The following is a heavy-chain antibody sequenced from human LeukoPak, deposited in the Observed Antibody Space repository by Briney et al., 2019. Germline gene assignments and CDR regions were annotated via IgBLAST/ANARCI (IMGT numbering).Heavy chain of an antibody. J-gene: IGHJ3*02. V-gene: IGHV1-46*01. D-gene: IGHD6-13*01. Sequence: GASVKVSCKASGYTFTSYHMHWVRQAPGQGLEWMGIINPSGGSTSYAQKFQGRVTMTRDTSTSTVYMELSSLRSEDTAVYYCARDMEEQQLEDVGGAFDIWGQGTMVTVSS. CDR3: ARDMEEQQLEDVGGAFDI. CDR1: GYTFTSYH. CDR2: INPSGGST.